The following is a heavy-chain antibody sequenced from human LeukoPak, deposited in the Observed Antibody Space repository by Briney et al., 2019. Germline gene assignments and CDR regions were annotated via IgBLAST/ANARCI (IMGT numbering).Heavy chain of an antibody. V-gene: IGHV3-7*01. CDR3: ARGRTVPGP. CDR2: IKEDGSDK. D-gene: IGHD4-17*01. CDR1: GFTFSSYS. Sequence: GGSLRLSCAASGFTFSSYSMSWVRQAPGKGLEWVANIKEDGSDKYYVDSVKGRFTISRDNAKNSLYLQMNSLRAEDTAVYYCARGRTVPGPWGQGTLVTVSS. J-gene: IGHJ5*02.